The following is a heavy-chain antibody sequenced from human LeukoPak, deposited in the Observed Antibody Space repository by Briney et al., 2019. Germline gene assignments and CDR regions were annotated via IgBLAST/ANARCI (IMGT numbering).Heavy chain of an antibody. V-gene: IGHV1-46*01. CDR2: INPSGGST. J-gene: IGHJ5*02. D-gene: IGHD3-16*02. CDR1: GYSFTSYY. CDR3: ARGEVYDYVWGSYRYLAGP. Sequence: GASVKVSCKASGYSFTSYYMHWVRQAPGQGLEWMGIINPSGGSTSYAQKFQGRVTMTRDMSTSTVYMELSSLRSEDTAVYYCARGEVYDYVWGSYRYLAGPWGQGTLVTVSS.